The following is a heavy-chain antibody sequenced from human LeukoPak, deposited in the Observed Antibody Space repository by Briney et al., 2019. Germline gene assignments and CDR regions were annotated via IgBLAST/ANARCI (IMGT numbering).Heavy chain of an antibody. Sequence: GGSLRLSCAASGFTFSSYSMNWVRQAPGKGLEWVSSISSSSYIYYADSVKGRFTISRDNAKNSLYLQMNSLRAEDTAVYYCARDHGGYCSSTSCPWNYYGMDVWGQGTTVTVSS. V-gene: IGHV3-21*01. CDR1: GFTFSSYS. CDR3: ARDHGGYCSSTSCPWNYYGMDV. CDR2: ISSSSYI. J-gene: IGHJ6*02. D-gene: IGHD2-2*01.